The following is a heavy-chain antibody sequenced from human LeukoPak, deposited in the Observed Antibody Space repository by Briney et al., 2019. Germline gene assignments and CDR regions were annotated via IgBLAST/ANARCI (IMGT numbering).Heavy chain of an antibody. D-gene: IGHD6-13*01. Sequence: KPGGSLRLSCAASGFTFSNAWMSWVRQAPGKGLEWVGRIKSKTDGGSTDYAAPVKGRFTISRDDSKNTLHLQMNSLKTEDTAVYHCTTRPTTAAGIPSTHYWGQGTLVTVSS. CDR3: TTRPTTAAGIPSTHY. CDR2: IKSKTDGGST. J-gene: IGHJ4*02. CDR1: GFTFSNAW. V-gene: IGHV3-15*01.